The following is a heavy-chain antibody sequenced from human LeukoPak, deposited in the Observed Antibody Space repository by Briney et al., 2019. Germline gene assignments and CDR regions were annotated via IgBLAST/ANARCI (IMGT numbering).Heavy chain of an antibody. CDR1: GYTFNYYG. Sequence: ASVKVSCKASGYTFNYYGISWVRQAPGQGLEWVGWISALNGNTHYAEKLQDRVTMTTDTSTSTAYMELRSLRPDDTAVYYCTRDRSGYWYSALRGRGTLVTVSS. D-gene: IGHD1-26*01. V-gene: IGHV1-18*01. CDR3: TRDRSGYWYSAL. CDR2: ISALNGNT. J-gene: IGHJ2*01.